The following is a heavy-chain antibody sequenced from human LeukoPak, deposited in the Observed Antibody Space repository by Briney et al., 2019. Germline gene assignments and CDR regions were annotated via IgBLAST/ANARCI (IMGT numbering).Heavy chain of an antibody. CDR1: GYSISSGYF. D-gene: IGHD2-2*01. Sequence: SETLSLTCTVSGYSISSGYFWGWIRQPPGKGLEWIGSIYYSGSTYYNPSLKSRVTISLDTSKNHFSLRLSSVTAADTAVYYCARRNQLLDMRAFDIWGQGTVVTVSS. J-gene: IGHJ3*02. V-gene: IGHV4-38-2*02. CDR3: ARRNQLLDMRAFDI. CDR2: IYYSGST.